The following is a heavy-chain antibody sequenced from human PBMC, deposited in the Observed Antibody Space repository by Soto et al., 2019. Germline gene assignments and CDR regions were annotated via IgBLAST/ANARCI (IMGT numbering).Heavy chain of an antibody. V-gene: IGHV4-34*01. Sequence: QVQLQQWGAGLLKPSETLSLTCAVYGGSFSGYYWSWIRQPPGKGLEWIGEINQSGSTNYNPYLKSRVTIAVDTSKNQCSLNQSSVTAADTAVYYCARRQRQDFDCDYWGQGTLVTVSP. CDR1: GGSFSGYY. J-gene: IGHJ4*02. CDR3: ARRQRQDFDCDY. D-gene: IGHD3-3*01. CDR2: INQSGST.